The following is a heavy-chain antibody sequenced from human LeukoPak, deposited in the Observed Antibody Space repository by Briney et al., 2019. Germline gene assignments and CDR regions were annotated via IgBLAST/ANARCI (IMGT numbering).Heavy chain of an antibody. CDR1: GGSISSGSYY. D-gene: IGHD6-19*01. CDR2: IYTSGST. Sequence: SQTLSLTCTVSGGSISSGSYYWSWIRQPAGKGLEWIGRIYTSGSTNYNPSLKSRVTISVDTSKNQFSLKLSSVTAADTAVYYCARARCSSGWYREDWFDPWGQGTLVTVSS. J-gene: IGHJ5*02. CDR3: ARARCSSGWYREDWFDP. V-gene: IGHV4-61*02.